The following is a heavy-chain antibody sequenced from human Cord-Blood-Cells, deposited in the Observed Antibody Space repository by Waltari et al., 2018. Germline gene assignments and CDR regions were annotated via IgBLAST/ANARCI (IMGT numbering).Heavy chain of an antibody. J-gene: IGHJ3*02. CDR3: AGNEYSSSYAFDS. D-gene: IGHD6-6*01. Sequence: QLQLQESGPGLVKPSETPSLTCTVSGGSISSSSYYWGWLRQPPGQGLEWIGSIYYSGSTYYHPSHKGLVTMSVDTSKSQFSLKLSSVTAADTAVYYCAGNEYSSSYAFDSWGQGTMVTVSS. CDR2: IYYSGST. V-gene: IGHV4-39*05. CDR1: GGSISSSSYY.